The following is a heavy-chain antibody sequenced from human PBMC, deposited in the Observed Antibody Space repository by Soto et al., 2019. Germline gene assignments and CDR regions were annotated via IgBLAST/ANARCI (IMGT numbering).Heavy chain of an antibody. D-gene: IGHD2-8*02. J-gene: IGHJ6*03. CDR3: AGRYCTAGICYTNYYYYMDV. Sequence: EAQLLESGGGLVQPGGSLRLSCAASGFTFSSYGMNWVRQAPGKGLEWVSSITATGGNTYYADSVKGRFTISRDNSKDTLSLRMNSLRAEDTAVYYCAGRYCTAGICYTNYYYYMDVWGKGTTVTVSS. CDR1: GFTFSSYG. V-gene: IGHV3-23*01. CDR2: ITATGGNT.